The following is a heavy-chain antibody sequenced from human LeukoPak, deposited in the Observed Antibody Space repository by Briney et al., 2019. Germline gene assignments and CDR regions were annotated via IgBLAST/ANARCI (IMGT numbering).Heavy chain of an antibody. D-gene: IGHD2-15*01. CDR2: IYYSGST. Sequence: SETLSLTCTVSGGSISSYYWSWIRQPPGKGLEWIGYIYYSGSTNYNPPLKSRVTISVDTSKNQFSLKLSSVTAADTAVYYCARVGGRYSPPGYWGQGTLVTVSS. CDR3: ARVGGRYSPPGY. J-gene: IGHJ4*02. CDR1: GGSISSYY. V-gene: IGHV4-59*01.